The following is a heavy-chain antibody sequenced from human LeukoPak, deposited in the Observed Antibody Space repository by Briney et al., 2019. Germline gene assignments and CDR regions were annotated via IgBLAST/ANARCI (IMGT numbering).Heavy chain of an antibody. CDR2: IYTSGST. Sequence: SETLSLTCTVSGGSISSYYWSWIRQPAGKGLEWIGRIYTSGSTNYNPSLKSRVTMSVDTSKNQFSLKLSSVTAADTAVYYCARDGYSSSWYLRWFDPWGQGTLVTVSS. J-gene: IGHJ5*02. CDR1: GGSISSYY. V-gene: IGHV4-4*07. D-gene: IGHD6-13*01. CDR3: ARDGYSSSWYLRWFDP.